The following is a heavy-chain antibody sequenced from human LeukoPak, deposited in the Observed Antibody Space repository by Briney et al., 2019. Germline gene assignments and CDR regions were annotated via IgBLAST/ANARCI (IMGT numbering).Heavy chain of an antibody. CDR1: GYTFTSYY. J-gene: IGHJ5*02. Sequence: SVKVSCKASGYTFTSYYMHWVRQAPGQGLEWMGGIIPIFGTANYAQKFQGRVTITADESTSTAYMELSSLRSEDTAVYYCARDQLEGWFDPWGQGTLVTVSS. CDR2: IIPIFGTA. D-gene: IGHD2-2*01. V-gene: IGHV1-69*13. CDR3: ARDQLEGWFDP.